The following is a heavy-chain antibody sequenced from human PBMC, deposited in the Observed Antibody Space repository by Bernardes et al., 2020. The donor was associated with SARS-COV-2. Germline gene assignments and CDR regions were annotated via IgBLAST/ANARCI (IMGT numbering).Heavy chain of an antibody. CDR1: GGSISSDYWNYY. J-gene: IGHJ4*02. CDR3: ASHMLGEFDY. CDR2: IYYSGST. Sequence: TLSLTCTVSGGSISSDYWNYYWSWIRQPPGKGLEWIGYIYYSGSTNYNPSLTSRVTLSLDMSKNQFSLKLYSVTAADTAVYYCASHMLGEFDYWGQGTLVTVSS. D-gene: IGHD1-26*01. V-gene: IGHV4-59*08.